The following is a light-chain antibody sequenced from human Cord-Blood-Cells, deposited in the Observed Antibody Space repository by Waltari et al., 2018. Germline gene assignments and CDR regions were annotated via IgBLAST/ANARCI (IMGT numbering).Light chain of an antibody. Sequence: DIVMTQTPLSLSVTPGQPASISCKSSQSLLQRDGKTYLYWYLQKPGQSPQLLIYEVSSRFSGVPDRFIGCGSVTDFSLNISQVEAEDVGVYYCMQGIPLSWTFGQGTKVEIK. J-gene: IGKJ1*01. CDR3: MQGIPLSWT. CDR2: EVS. V-gene: IGKV2-29*02. CDR1: QSLLQRDGKTY.